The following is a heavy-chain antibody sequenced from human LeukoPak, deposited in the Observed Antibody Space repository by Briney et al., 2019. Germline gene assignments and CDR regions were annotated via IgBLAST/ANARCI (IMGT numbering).Heavy chain of an antibody. J-gene: IGHJ4*02. CDR1: GGSFSSYY. CDR2: IYSSGST. V-gene: IGHV4-4*07. CDR3: AREYSSPSGPHFDY. Sequence: PSETLSLTCTVSGGSFSSYYWTWIRQPAGKGLEWIGRIYSSGSTNYDPSLRSRVTISVDKSKNQFSLNLTSVTAADTGVYHCAREYSSPSGPHFDYGAREIL. D-gene: IGHD6-6*01.